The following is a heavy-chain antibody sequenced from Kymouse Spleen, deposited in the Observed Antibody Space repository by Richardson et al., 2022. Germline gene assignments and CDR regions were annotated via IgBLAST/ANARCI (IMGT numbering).Heavy chain of an antibody. CDR2: INHSGST. Sequence: QVQLQQWGAGLLKPSETLSLTCAVYGGSFSGYYWSWIRQPPGKGLEWIGEINHSGSTNYNPSLKSRVTISVDTSKNQFSLKLSSVTAADTAVYYCARGGDYYGSGSYYSPLYYYYYGMDVWGQGTTVTVSS. CDR3: ARGGDYYGSGSYYSPLYYYYYGMDV. J-gene: IGHJ6*02. V-gene: IGHV4-34*01. D-gene: IGHD3-10*01. CDR1: GGSFSGYY.